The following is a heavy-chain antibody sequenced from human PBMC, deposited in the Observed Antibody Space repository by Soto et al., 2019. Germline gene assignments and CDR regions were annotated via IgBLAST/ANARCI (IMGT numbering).Heavy chain of an antibody. CDR1: GFDFRSYE. J-gene: IGHJ4*02. CDR3: AKRLLRGTTLSVLDY. Sequence: GGSLRLSCVASGFDFRSYEMHWVRQAPGKGLEWVALLSYDGSKEYYADSVKGRFSVSRDNSKNTLYLQMNSLRVEDTAVYFCAKRLLRGTTLSVLDYWGRGTLVTVPQ. V-gene: IGHV3-30*18. CDR2: LSYDGSKE. D-gene: IGHD4-17*01.